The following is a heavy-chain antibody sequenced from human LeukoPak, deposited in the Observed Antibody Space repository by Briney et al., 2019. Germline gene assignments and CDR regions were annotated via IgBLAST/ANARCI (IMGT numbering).Heavy chain of an antibody. CDR2: INHSGST. CDR3: ARRYRDFWSGFYGNNWFDP. V-gene: IGHV4-34*01. Sequence: SETLSLTCAVYGGSFSGYYWSWIRQPPGKGLEWIGEINHSGSTNYNPSLKSRVTISVDTSKNQFSLKLSSVTAADTAVYYCARRYRDFWSGFYGNNWFDPWGQGTLVTVSS. CDR1: GGSFSGYY. D-gene: IGHD3-3*01. J-gene: IGHJ5*02.